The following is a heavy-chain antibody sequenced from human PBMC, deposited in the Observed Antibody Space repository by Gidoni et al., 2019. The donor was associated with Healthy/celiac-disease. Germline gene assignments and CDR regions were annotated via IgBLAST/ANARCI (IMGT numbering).Heavy chain of an antibody. CDR1: GFTFSSYG. CDR2: ISYDGRNK. J-gene: IGHJ4*02. D-gene: IGHD2-15*01. Sequence: QVQLVESGGGVVQPGRSLRLSCAASGFTFSSYGMHWVRQAPGKWLEWVAVISYDGRNKYYADSVKGRFTISRDNSKNTLYLQMNSLRAEDTAVYYCARGYCSGGSCYPIGRRLDFDYWGQGTLVTVSS. CDR3: ARGYCSGGSCYPIGRRLDFDY. V-gene: IGHV3-30*03.